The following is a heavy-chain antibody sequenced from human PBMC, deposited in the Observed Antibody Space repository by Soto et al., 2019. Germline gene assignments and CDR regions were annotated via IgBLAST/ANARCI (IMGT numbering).Heavy chain of an antibody. D-gene: IGHD6-19*01. J-gene: IGHJ2*01. CDR2: IYSGGST. CDR3: AGPSSGWSAHTGPGYFDL. Sequence: EVQLVETGGGLIRPGGSLRLSCAASWFTVSSNYMSWVRQAPGKGLEWVSVIYSGGSTYYADSVKGRFTISRDNSKNTLYLQMNSLRAEDTAVYYCAGPSSGWSAHTGPGYFDLWGRGTLVTVSS. V-gene: IGHV3-53*02. CDR1: WFTVSSNY.